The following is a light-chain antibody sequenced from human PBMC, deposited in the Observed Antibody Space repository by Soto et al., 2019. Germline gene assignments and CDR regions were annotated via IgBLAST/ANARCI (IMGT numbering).Light chain of an antibody. CDR1: QGITSY. CDR2: AAS. Sequence: DIQLTQSPSVLSASVGDRVTITCRASQGITSYLAWYQQKPGKVPKLLIFAASTLHGGVPSRFSGSGSGTEFTLTISSLQPEDFATYHCQQLNSYPRTFGQGTKVEIK. CDR3: QQLNSYPRT. J-gene: IGKJ1*01. V-gene: IGKV1-9*01.